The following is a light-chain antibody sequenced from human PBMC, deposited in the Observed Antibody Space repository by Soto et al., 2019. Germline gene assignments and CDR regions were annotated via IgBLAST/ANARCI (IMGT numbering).Light chain of an antibody. J-gene: IGLJ3*02. CDR3: APWDDILSGVV. CDR1: SSNIGSNS. CDR2: TNN. V-gene: IGLV1-47*01. Sequence: QSVLTQPPSASGTPGQRVTISCSGSSSNIGSNSVYGYQQLPKMAPKLLIYTNNQRPSGVPGRFSGSKSGISASLAIRGLRSEDDADYYCAPWDDILSGVVFGVGTKLTFL.